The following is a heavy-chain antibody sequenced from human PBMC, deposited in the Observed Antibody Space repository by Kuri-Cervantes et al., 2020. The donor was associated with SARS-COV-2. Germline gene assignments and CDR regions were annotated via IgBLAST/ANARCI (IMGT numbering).Heavy chain of an antibody. J-gene: IGHJ4*02. D-gene: IGHD2-15*01. V-gene: IGHV3-23*01. Sequence: GSLRLSCAASGFTFSSYAMNWVRQAPGKGLEWVSGISGSGASTYYADSVKGRFTISRDNPKNTLYLQMNSLRADDTALYYCAKETTIVVVVAVAHWGQGTLVTVSS. CDR3: AKETTIVVVVAVAH. CDR1: GFTFSSYA. CDR2: ISGSGAST.